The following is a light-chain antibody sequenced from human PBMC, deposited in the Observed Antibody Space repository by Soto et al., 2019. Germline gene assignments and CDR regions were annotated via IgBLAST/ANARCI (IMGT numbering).Light chain of an antibody. CDR2: DAS. V-gene: IGKV3-11*01. CDR3: QQRSNWPRT. CDR1: QSVSSY. Sequence: EIVLTQSPATLSLSPGERATLSCRASQSVSSYLAWYQQQPGQAPRLLIFDASNSATGIPARFSGSGSGTDFTLTISSLEPEDFAVYYCQQRSNWPRTFGQGTKLEIK. J-gene: IGKJ2*01.